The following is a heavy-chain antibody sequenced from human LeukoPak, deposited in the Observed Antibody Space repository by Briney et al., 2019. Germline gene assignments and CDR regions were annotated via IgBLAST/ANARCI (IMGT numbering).Heavy chain of an antibody. D-gene: IGHD3-22*01. J-gene: IGHJ4*02. CDR2: ISYDGGNK. CDR3: ARESDGYDSSGSLDY. CDR1: GFTFSSYA. Sequence: GRSLRLSCAASGFTFSSYAMHWVRQAPGKGLAWVAVISYDGGNKYYADSVKGRFTISRDNSKNTLYLQMNSLRAEDTAVYYCARESDGYDSSGSLDYWGQGTLVTVSS. V-gene: IGHV3-30-3*01.